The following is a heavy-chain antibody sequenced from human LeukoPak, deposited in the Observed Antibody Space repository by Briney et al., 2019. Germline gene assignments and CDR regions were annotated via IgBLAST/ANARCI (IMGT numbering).Heavy chain of an antibody. CDR1: GFSFGGYS. D-gene: IGHD4-11*01. J-gene: IGHJ4*02. Sequence: PGRSLRLSCATSGFSFGGYSMHWVRQAPGKGLEWVAVTWYDGTKKFYVDSVKGRFTISSDNFKNTLFLQMNSLRAENTAVYYCARDSNYGSFDYWGQGTLVTVPS. V-gene: IGHV3-33*01. CDR3: ARDSNYGSFDY. CDR2: TWYDGTKK.